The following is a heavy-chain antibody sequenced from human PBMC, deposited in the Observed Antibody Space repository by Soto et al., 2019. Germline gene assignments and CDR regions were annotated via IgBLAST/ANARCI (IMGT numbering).Heavy chain of an antibody. J-gene: IGHJ5*02. CDR1: GFSLSTSGLG. V-gene: IGHV2-5*02. CDR3: AHRIRGQNWFAP. CDR2: IYWDDDK. D-gene: IGHD3-16*01. Sequence: QITLKESGPTLVKPTQTLTLTCTFSGFSLSTSGLGVGWIRQSPGKALEWLALIYWDDDKRYSPSLKSRLTITNDTSKNQVVLTMTNMDPVDTGTYYCAHRIRGQNWFAPWGQGTLVTVSS.